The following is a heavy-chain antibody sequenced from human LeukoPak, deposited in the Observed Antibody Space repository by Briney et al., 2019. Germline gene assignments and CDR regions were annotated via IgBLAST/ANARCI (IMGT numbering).Heavy chain of an antibody. D-gene: IGHD6-13*01. CDR3: AHRPSGMAAVSFES. V-gene: IGHV2-5*01. CDR2: INSNDDK. J-gene: IGHJ4*02. CDR1: GFSLSTTGVG. Sequence: SGPTLLNPTQTLTLTCTFSGFSLSTTGVGVGWIRQPPGKALEWLALINSNDDKRYSPSLKSRLTISRDTSKNHVVLTMAYMDPADTATYYCAHRPSGMAAVSFESWGQGNLVTVSS.